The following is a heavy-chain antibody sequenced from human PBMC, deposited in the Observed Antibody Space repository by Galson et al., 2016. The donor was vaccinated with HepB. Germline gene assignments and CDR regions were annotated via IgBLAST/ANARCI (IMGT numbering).Heavy chain of an antibody. V-gene: IGHV3-7*03. CDR3: VRGSGWLSDH. J-gene: IGHJ4*02. Sequence: SLRLSCAVSGFTLSTYWMTWVRQAPGKGLEWVAIIKQDGSEEIYADSVGGRFTISGDNAKNLQFLQMNSLRGEDTAVYYCVRGSGWLSDHWGQGILVTVSS. D-gene: IGHD6-19*01. CDR1: GFTLSTYW. CDR2: IKQDGSEE.